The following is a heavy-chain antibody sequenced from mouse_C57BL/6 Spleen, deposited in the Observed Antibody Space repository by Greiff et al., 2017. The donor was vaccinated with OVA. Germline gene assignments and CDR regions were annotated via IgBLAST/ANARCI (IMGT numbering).Heavy chain of an antibody. Sequence: QVQLQQPGPELVKPGASVKLSCKASGYTFTSYWMHWVKQRPGQGLEWIGNINPSNGGTNYNEKFKSKATLTVDKSSSTAYMQLSSLTSEDSAVYYCAPGPVRYPAWFAYWGQGTLVTVSA. J-gene: IGHJ3*01. D-gene: IGHD1-1*01. V-gene: IGHV1-53*01. CDR3: APGPVRYPAWFAY. CDR2: INPSNGGT. CDR1: GYTFTSYW.